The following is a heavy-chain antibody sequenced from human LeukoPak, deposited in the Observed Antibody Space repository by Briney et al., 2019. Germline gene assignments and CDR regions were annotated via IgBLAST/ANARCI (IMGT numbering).Heavy chain of an antibody. Sequence: SETLSLTCAVYGGSFSNYYWSWIRQPPGKGLERIGEINHSGNTNYNPSLKSRLTISVDTSKNQFSLKVSSVTAADTAVYYCATNSQFGMDVWGQGTTVTVS. J-gene: IGHJ6*02. CDR2: INHSGNT. D-gene: IGHD2/OR15-2a*01. V-gene: IGHV4-34*01. CDR1: GGSFSNYY. CDR3: ATNSQFGMDV.